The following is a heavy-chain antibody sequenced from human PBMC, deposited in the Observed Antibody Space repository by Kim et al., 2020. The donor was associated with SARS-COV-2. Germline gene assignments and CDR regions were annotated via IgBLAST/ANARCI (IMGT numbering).Heavy chain of an antibody. V-gene: IGHV4-34*01. D-gene: IGHD2-2*02. Sequence: SETLSLTCAVYGGSFSGYHWSWIRQPPGKGLDWIGEINHSGSTNYNPSLKSRVTISVDTSKNQFSLKLRSVTAADMAVYYCARGRAGVVPGPILGIGPHYDYYVMDVWGQGTTVTVSS. CDR1: GGSFSGYH. CDR3: ARGRAGVVPGPILGIGPHYDYYVMDV. CDR2: INHSGST. J-gene: IGHJ6*02.